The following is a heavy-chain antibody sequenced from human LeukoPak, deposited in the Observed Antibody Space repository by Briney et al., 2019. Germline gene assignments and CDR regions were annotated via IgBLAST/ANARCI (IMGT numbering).Heavy chain of an antibody. CDR1: IGSISSLPDY. CDR3: AKQRAYRGEWAFDI. D-gene: IGHD3-10*01. V-gene: IGHV4-39*01. CDR2: IHYRGHT. Sequence: SGILSLTCTVSIGSISSLPDYWVWIRQTPGQGLEWIASIHYRGHTFYNPSLKSRITISVDTSKNQMSLWLNSVTAADTAVYYCAKQRAYRGEWAFDIWGQGTRVIVS. J-gene: IGHJ3*02.